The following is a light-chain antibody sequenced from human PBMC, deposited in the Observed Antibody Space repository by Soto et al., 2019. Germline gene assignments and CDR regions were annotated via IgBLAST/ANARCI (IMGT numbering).Light chain of an antibody. Sequence: DIQLTQSPSTLSASVGDRVTITCRASQSISSWLAWYQQKPGKVPKLLIFDASSLQSGVPSRFSGSGSGTQFTLTIRGLQPDDFATYYCQEFNSFSFGQGTKVEIK. CDR3: QEFNSFS. CDR2: DAS. J-gene: IGKJ1*01. V-gene: IGKV1-5*01. CDR1: QSISSW.